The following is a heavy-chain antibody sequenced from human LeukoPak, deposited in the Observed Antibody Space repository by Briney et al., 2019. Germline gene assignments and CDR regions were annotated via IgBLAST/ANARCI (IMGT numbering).Heavy chain of an antibody. CDR1: GFALTRDA. J-gene: IGHJ4*02. CDR3: AKVPWILLWTHYFDA. CDR2: VSGSGDST. D-gene: IGHD5-18*01. V-gene: IGHV3-23*01. Sequence: RRCLRPSSAPSGFALTRDAMTSVREAPGKRLEWVSVVSGSGDSTNYADSVQGRFTIARDNSKNTLYLQMNSLRAEDTAVYYCAKVPWILLWTHYFDAWGQGTLVTVSS.